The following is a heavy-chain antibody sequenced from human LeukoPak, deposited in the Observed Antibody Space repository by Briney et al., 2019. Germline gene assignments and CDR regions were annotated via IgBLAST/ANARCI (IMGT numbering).Heavy chain of an antibody. CDR3: ARRGVFGYHKYYFDS. J-gene: IGHJ4*02. CDR2: IYYSGST. V-gene: IGHV4-39*01. D-gene: IGHD3-10*01. CDR1: GGSISSSSYS. Sequence: SETLSLTCTVSGGSISSSSYSWGWIRQPPGKGLEWIGSIYYSGSTYYNPSLKSRVTISVDTSKNQFSLQLSSVTAADTAVYFCARRGVFGYHKYYFDSWGQGTLVTVSS.